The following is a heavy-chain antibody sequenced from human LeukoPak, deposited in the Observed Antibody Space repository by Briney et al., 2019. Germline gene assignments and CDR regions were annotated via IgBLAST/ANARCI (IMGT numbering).Heavy chain of an antibody. CDR2: IYYGGIT. Sequence: SETLSLTCTVSGGSISSSSYYWGWIRQPPGKGLEGIGSIYYGGITYYNPSLKSRVTISVDTSKNQFSLKLSSVTAADTAVYYCAREDPGGGSSFDYWGQGTLVTVSS. D-gene: IGHD3-16*01. J-gene: IGHJ4*02. CDR1: GGSISSSSYY. CDR3: AREDPGGGSSFDY. V-gene: IGHV4-39*02.